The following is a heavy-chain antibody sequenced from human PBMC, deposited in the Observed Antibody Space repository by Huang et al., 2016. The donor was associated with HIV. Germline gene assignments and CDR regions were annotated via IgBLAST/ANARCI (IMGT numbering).Heavy chain of an antibody. V-gene: IGHV1-69*01. CDR3: ATVDYYDTSGPQRGYFDN. J-gene: IGHJ4*02. Sequence: QVQLVQSGAEVKKPGSSVKVSCKASGGSFRNFAIGWVRQAPGQGLEWMGGISPTLGTANYAKKFQGRVTIIADESTSTAYMELSSLRSEDTAVYYCATVDYYDTSGPQRGYFDNWGQGTLVTVSS. CDR1: GGSFRNFA. D-gene: IGHD3-22*01. CDR2: ISPTLGTA.